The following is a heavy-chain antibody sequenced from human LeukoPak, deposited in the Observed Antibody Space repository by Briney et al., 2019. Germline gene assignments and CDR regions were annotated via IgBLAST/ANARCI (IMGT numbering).Heavy chain of an antibody. CDR2: MIPIFGTA. V-gene: IGHV1-69*05. CDR3: ARGPIVVVPAATTGYMDV. Sequence: ASVKVSCKASGGTFSSYAISWVRQAPGQGLEWMGGMIPIFGTANYAQKFQGRVTITTDESTSTAYMELSSLRSEDTAVYYCARGPIVVVPAATTGYMDVRGKGTTVTVSS. D-gene: IGHD2-2*01. J-gene: IGHJ6*03. CDR1: GGTFSSYA.